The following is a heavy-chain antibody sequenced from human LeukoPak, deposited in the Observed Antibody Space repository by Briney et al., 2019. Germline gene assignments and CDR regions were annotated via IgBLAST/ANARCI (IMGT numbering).Heavy chain of an antibody. V-gene: IGHV3-23*01. CDR3: AKEGLNVLRFLEWLSYFDY. CDR2: ISGSGGST. J-gene: IGHJ4*02. D-gene: IGHD3-3*01. CDR1: GGSISSSSYY. Sequence: ETLSLTCTVSGGSISSSSYYWGWIRQPPGKGLEWVSAISGSGGSTYYADSVKGRFTISRDNSKNTLYLQMNSLRAEDTAVYYCAKEGLNVLRFLEWLSYFDYWGQGTLVTVSS.